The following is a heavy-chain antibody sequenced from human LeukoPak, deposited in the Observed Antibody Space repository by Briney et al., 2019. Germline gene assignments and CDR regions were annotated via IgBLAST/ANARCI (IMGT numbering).Heavy chain of an antibody. J-gene: IGHJ4*02. D-gene: IGHD3-22*01. CDR1: DYSISSGYY. V-gene: IGHV4-38-2*02. CDR2: IYHSGST. CDR3: AREWGYDYFFDY. Sequence: SGTLSLTCAVADYSISSGYYWGWIRQPPGKGLEWIGSIYHSGSTYYNSSLKSRVTISVDTSKNQFSLKLSYVTAADTAVYYCAREWGYDYFFDYWGQGTLVTVSS.